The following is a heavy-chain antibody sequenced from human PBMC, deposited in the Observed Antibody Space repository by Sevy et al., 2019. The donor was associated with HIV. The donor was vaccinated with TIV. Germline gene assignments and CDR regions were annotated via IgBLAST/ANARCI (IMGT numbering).Heavy chain of an antibody. Sequence: GGSLRRSCAASGFAFNSYWMSWVRQAPGMGLQWVGTIKEDGSEKYYVDSMKGRFTISRDNAKNSLYLQMNSLRAEDTAVDYCARDWRGYIGSGSDYYYYGMDVWRQGTTVTISS. CDR2: IKEDGSEK. CDR3: ARDWRGYIGSGSDYYYYGMDV. D-gene: IGHD3-10*01. V-gene: IGHV3-7*03. J-gene: IGHJ6*02. CDR1: GFAFNSYW.